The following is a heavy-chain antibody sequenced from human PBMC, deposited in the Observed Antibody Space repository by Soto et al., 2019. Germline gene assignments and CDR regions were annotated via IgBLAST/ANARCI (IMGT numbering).Heavy chain of an antibody. Sequence: LRLSCEGSGFTFIAYSMNWVRQAPGKGLEWVSYISSRSDTLYYADSVKGRFTISRDNAKNSVYLQVNNLRDEDTAVYYCARDWDIVILSVPIPNYNYGMDVWGQGTTVTSP. CDR3: ARDWDIVILSVPIPNYNYGMDV. J-gene: IGHJ6*02. V-gene: IGHV3-48*02. CDR1: GFTFIAYS. D-gene: IGHD2-15*01. CDR2: ISSRSDTL.